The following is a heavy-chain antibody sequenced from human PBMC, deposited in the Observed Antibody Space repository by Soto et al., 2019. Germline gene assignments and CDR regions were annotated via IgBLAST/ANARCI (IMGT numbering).Heavy chain of an antibody. J-gene: IGHJ1*01. Sequence: ASVKVSCKASGYNFFDYGVSWVRQAPGQGLEWMGWVSPKSGNTDYARKVQGRVTMTTDISTSTAYMELRGLISDDTGVYYCARGRTVSSIGPLLVWGQGTLVTVSS. D-gene: IGHD1-1*01. CDR2: VSPKSGNT. CDR3: ARGRTVSSIGPLLV. CDR1: GYNFFDYG. V-gene: IGHV1-18*01.